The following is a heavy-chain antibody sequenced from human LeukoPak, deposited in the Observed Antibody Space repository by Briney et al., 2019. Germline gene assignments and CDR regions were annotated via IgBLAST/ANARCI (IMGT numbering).Heavy chain of an antibody. CDR1: GYSISSGYY. CDR2: IYHSGST. Sequence: SETLSLTCTVSGYSISSGYYWGWIRQPPGKGLEWIGSIYHSGSTYYNPSLKSRVTISVDTSKNQFSLKLSSVTAADTAVYYCARGSGFDYWGQGTLVTASS. CDR3: ARGSGFDY. V-gene: IGHV4-38-2*02. J-gene: IGHJ4*02.